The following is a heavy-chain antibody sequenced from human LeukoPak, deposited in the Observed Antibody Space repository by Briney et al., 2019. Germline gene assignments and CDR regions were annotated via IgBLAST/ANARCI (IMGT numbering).Heavy chain of an antibody. D-gene: IGHD3-3*01. CDR1: GYTFTSYG. Sequence: GASVKVSCKDSGYTFTSYGISWVRQAPGQGLEWMGWISAYNGNTNYAQKLQGRVTMTTDTSTSTAYMELRSLRSDDTAVYYCARGGVGRFLEWLWSGMDVWGQGTTVTVSS. CDR3: ARGGVGRFLEWLWSGMDV. J-gene: IGHJ6*02. CDR2: ISAYNGNT. V-gene: IGHV1-18*01.